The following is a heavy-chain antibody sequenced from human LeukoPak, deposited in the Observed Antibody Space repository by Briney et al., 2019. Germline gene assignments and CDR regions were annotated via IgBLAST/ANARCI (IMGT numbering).Heavy chain of an antibody. V-gene: IGHV3-11*01. CDR2: ISSSGSTI. CDR3: ARGPSYYDYVWGTTRFDP. CDR1: GFTFSDYY. D-gene: IGHD3-16*01. J-gene: IGHJ5*02. Sequence: PGGSLRLSCAASGFTFSDYYMSWIRQAPGKGLEWVSYISSSGSTIYYADSVKGRSTISRDNAKNSLYLQMNSLRAEDTAVYYCARGPSYYDYVWGTTRFDPWGQGTLVTVSS.